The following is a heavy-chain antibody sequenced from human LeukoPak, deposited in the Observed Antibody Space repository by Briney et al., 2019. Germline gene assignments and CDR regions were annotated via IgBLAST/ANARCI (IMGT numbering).Heavy chain of an antibody. J-gene: IGHJ4*02. CDR2: ISWNSGSI. Sequence: GGSLRLSCAASGFTFDDYAMHWVRHAPGKSLEWVSGISWNSGSIGYADSVKGRFTISRDNAKNSLYLQMNSLRAEDTALYYCAKVRFLGSNWNDRGKYYFDYWGQGTLVTVSS. CDR3: AKVRFLGSNWNDRGKYYFDY. CDR1: GFTFDDYA. V-gene: IGHV3-9*01. D-gene: IGHD1-1*01.